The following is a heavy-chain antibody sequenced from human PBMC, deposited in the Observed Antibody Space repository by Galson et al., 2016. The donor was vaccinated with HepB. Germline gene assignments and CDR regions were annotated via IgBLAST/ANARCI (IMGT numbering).Heavy chain of an antibody. Sequence: SLRLSCAASGFTFSTYSMNWVRQAPGKGLEWVSSISSSGIYIYYADSVKGRFTISRDNAKNSLYLQMNSLRAEDTAVYYCANTPGYCSSTSCYSHDCWGQGTLVTVSS. V-gene: IGHV3-21*01. D-gene: IGHD2-2*02. CDR1: GFTFSTYS. J-gene: IGHJ4*02. CDR3: ANTPGYCSSTSCYSHDC. CDR2: ISSSGIYI.